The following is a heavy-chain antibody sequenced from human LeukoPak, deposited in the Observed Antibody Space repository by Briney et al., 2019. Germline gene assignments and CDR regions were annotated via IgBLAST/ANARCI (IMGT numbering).Heavy chain of an antibody. Sequence: ASVKVSCKASGYTFTSYYMHWVRQAPGQGLEWMGIINPSGGSTSYAQKFQGRVTMTRDMSTSTVYMELSSLRSEDTAVYYRARTPRDGSGSYYRHYYYYYYMDVWGKGTTVTISS. CDR2: INPSGGST. V-gene: IGHV1-46*01. D-gene: IGHD3-10*01. J-gene: IGHJ6*03. CDR1: GYTFTSYY. CDR3: ARTPRDGSGSYYRHYYYYYYMDV.